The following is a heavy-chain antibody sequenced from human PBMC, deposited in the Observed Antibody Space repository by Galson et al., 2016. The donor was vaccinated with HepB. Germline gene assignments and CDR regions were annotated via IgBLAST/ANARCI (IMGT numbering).Heavy chain of an antibody. Sequence: SLRLSCAASGFTFDDYAMHWVRQAPGKGLEWVSSISWKSGSPGYADSVKGRFTISRDNAKNSLYLQMNSLRIDDTALYYCVKDKGALDYGGAFDIWGQGTMVTVSS. CDR1: GFTFDDYA. J-gene: IGHJ3*02. CDR3: VKDKGALDYGGAFDI. CDR2: ISWKSGSP. V-gene: IGHV3-9*01. D-gene: IGHD4-17*01.